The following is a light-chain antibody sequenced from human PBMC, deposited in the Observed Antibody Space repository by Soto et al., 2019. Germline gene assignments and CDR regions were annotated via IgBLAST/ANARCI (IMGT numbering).Light chain of an antibody. V-gene: IGLV2-23*01. J-gene: IGLJ2*01. CDR2: EGS. CDR1: SSDVGSYNL. Sequence: QSALTQPASVSGSPGQSITISCTGTSSDVGSYNLVSWYQQHPGKAPKLMIYEGSKRPSGVSNRFSGSKSGNTASLTISGXQAEDEADYYCCSYAGSSIHVVFGGGTKLTVL. CDR3: CSYAGSSIHVV.